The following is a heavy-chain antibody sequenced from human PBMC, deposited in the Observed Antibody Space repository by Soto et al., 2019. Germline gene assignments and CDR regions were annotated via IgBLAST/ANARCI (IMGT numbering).Heavy chain of an antibody. CDR3: ARLTFYDFWSGPRGPYYYYMDV. CDR1: GYTFTSYG. J-gene: IGHJ6*03. V-gene: IGHV1-18*01. CDR2: FTSYNGNT. Sequence: QVQLVQSGAEVKKPGASVKVSCKASGYTFTSYGISWVRQAPGQGLECMGWFTSYNGNTNYAQNLQGRVTMTTDTSTSTAYMELRSLRSDDTAVYYCARLTFYDFWSGPRGPYYYYMDVWGKGTTVTVSS. D-gene: IGHD3-3*01.